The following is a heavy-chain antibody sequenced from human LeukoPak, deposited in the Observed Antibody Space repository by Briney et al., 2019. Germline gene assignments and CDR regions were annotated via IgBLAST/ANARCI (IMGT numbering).Heavy chain of an antibody. CDR2: IYPADSDT. D-gene: IGHD6-6*01. V-gene: IGHV5-51*01. J-gene: IGHJ5*02. CDR1: GYSFTSYW. Sequence: KPGESLKISCKASGYSFTSYWIGWVRQMPGKGLEWMGIIYPADSDTKYSPSFQGQVTVSADKSISTAYLQWSSLKASDTAMYYCARHVGYSSSSFWFDPWGQGTLVTVSS. CDR3: ARHVGYSSSSFWFDP.